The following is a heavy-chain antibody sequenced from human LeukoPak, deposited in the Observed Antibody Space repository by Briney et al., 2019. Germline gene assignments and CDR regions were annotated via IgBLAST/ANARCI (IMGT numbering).Heavy chain of an antibody. Sequence: PGGSLRLPCAASGFTFSSYAMHWVRQAPGKGLEWVAVISYDGSNKYYADSVKGRFTISRDNSKNTLYLQMNSLRAEDTAVYYCARGGYCSSTSCYVPYYYYGMDVWGQGTTVTVSS. D-gene: IGHD2-2*03. V-gene: IGHV3-30-3*01. CDR3: ARGGYCSSTSCYVPYYYYGMDV. CDR1: GFTFSSYA. CDR2: ISYDGSNK. J-gene: IGHJ6*02.